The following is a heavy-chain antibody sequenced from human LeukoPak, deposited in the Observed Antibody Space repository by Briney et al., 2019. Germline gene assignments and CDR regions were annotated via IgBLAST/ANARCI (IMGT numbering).Heavy chain of an antibody. Sequence: GGSLRLSCAASGFTFSSYGMHWVRQAPGKGLEWVAVISYDGSNKYYADSVKGRFTISRDNSKNTLYLQMNSLRAEDTAVYYCCYGSGSYSSPKFDCWGQGTLVTVSS. V-gene: IGHV3-30*03. CDR3: CYGSGSYSSPKFDC. D-gene: IGHD3-10*01. J-gene: IGHJ4*02. CDR2: ISYDGSNK. CDR1: GFTFSSYG.